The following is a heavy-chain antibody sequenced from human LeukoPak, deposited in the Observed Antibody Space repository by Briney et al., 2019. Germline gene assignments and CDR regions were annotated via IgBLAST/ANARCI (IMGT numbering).Heavy chain of an antibody. CDR3: GHIPDYVWGSYRFDWFDP. J-gene: IGHJ5*02. V-gene: IGHV2-5*01. Sequence: TLPLTCTVSGGSISSYYWSWIRQPPGKALEWLAVIYWNDDKRYSPSLKSRLTITKDTSKNQVILTMTNMDPVDTATYYCGHIPDYVWGSYRFDWFDPWGQGTLVTVSS. CDR2: IYWNDDK. CDR1: GGSISSYYW. D-gene: IGHD3-16*02.